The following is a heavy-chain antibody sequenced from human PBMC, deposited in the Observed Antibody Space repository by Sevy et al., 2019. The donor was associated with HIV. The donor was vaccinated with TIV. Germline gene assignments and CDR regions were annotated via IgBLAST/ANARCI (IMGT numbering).Heavy chain of an antibody. CDR3: ARARLVGATTPSFDY. J-gene: IGHJ4*02. V-gene: IGHV4-61*01. D-gene: IGHD1-26*01. CDR2: IYCSRST. Sequence: SETLSLTCTVSGGSVSSGSYYWSWIRPPPGQGLEWIGYIYCSRSTNYNPSLKSRVTITVDTSKNQFSLKLSSVTAADTAVYYCARARLVGATTPSFDYWGQGTLVTVSS. CDR1: GGSVSSGSYY.